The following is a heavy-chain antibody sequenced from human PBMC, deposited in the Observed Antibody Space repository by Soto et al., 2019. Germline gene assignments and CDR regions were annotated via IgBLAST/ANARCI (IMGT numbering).Heavy chain of an antibody. V-gene: IGHV3-23*01. CDR3: AKKSAVTRTYIDY. Sequence: GGSLRHSCAASGFTFSSYAMSWVRQAPGKGLEWVSAISGSGGSTYYADSVKGRFTISRDNSKNTLYLQMNSLRAEDTAVYYCAKKSAVTRTYIDYWGQGTLVTVSS. D-gene: IGHD4-17*01. CDR1: GFTFSSYA. CDR2: ISGSGGST. J-gene: IGHJ4*02.